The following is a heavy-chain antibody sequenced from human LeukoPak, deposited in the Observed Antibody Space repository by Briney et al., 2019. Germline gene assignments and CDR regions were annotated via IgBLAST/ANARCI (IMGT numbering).Heavy chain of an antibody. Sequence: GGSLRLSCAASGFTFSSYGMNWVRQAPGKGLEWVSVITTTGGDTRYADSVKGRFTISKDNAKNTVYLQMDSLRAEDTAVYFCARSKRWPPSFDYWGQGTPVTASS. J-gene: IGHJ4*02. CDR1: GFTFSSYG. CDR2: ITTTGGDT. D-gene: IGHD2-15*01. V-gene: IGHV3-23*01. CDR3: ARSKRWPPSFDY.